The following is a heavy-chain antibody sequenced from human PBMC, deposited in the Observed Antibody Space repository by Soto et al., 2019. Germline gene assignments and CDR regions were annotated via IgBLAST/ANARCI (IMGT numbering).Heavy chain of an antibody. Sequence: QVQLVQSGAEVKKPGASVKVSCKASGYTFTSYAMHWVRQAPGQGLEWMGWINAGNGNTKYSQKFQGRVTITRDTSASTAYMELSSLRSEDTAVYYCARWVGGNYFHYWGQGTLVTVSS. D-gene: IGHD1-26*01. J-gene: IGHJ4*02. CDR2: INAGNGNT. CDR3: ARWVGGNYFHY. V-gene: IGHV1-3*01. CDR1: GYTFTSYA.